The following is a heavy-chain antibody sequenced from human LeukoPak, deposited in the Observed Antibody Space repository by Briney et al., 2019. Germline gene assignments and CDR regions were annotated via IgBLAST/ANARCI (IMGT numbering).Heavy chain of an antibody. Sequence: GASVKVSCKASGGTFSSYAISWVRQAPGQGLEWMGGIIPIFGTANYAQKFQGRVTITADESTSTAYMELSSLRSEDTAVYYCARTLDPSTWNDEPSSDYWGQGTLVTVSS. CDR2: IIPIFGTA. J-gene: IGHJ4*02. CDR1: GGTFSSYA. D-gene: IGHD1-1*01. V-gene: IGHV1-69*13. CDR3: ARTLDPSTWNDEPSSDY.